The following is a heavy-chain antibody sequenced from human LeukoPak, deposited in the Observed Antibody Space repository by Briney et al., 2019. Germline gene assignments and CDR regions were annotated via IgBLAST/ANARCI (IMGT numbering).Heavy chain of an antibody. CDR2: IRQDGIEK. J-gene: IGHJ6*02. V-gene: IGHV3-7*03. Sequence: PGGSLRLSCAASGFTFSSYSMIWVRQAPGKGLEWVANIRQDGIEKHYVDSVKGRFTISRDNAKNSVYLQMNSLRAEDAAVYYCGRAMDVWGQGTTVTVSS. CDR1: GFTFSSYS. CDR3: GRAMDV.